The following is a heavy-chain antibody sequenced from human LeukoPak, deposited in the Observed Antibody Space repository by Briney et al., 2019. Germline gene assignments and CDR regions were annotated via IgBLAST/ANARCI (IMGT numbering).Heavy chain of an antibody. V-gene: IGHV1-2*04. CDR1: GYTFTGYY. D-gene: IGHD3-22*01. J-gene: IGHJ4*02. CDR3: AGAYDSSGYSFDY. CDR2: INPNSGGT. Sequence: ASVKVSCKASGYTFTGYYMHWVRQAPGQGLEWMGWINPNSGGTNYAQKFQGWVTMTRDTSISTAYMELSRLRSDDTAVYYCAGAYDSSGYSFDYWGQGTLVTVSS.